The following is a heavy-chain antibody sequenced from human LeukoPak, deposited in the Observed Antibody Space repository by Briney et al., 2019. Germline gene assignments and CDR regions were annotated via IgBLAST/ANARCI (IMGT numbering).Heavy chain of an antibody. CDR2: IYPGDSDT. V-gene: IGHV5-51*01. J-gene: IGHJ6*03. CDR3: ARLNDFWSGPYYMDV. D-gene: IGHD3-3*01. CDR1: GFTVSSNY. Sequence: GGSLRLSCAASGFTVSSNYMSWVRQAPGKGLEWMGIIYPGDSDTRYRPSFQGQVTISADKSISTAYLQWSSLKASDTAMYYCARLNDFWSGPYYMDVWGKGTTVTVSS.